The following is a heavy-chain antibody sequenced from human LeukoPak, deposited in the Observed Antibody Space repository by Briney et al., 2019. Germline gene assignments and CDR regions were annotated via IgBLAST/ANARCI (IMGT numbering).Heavy chain of an antibody. Sequence: SVKVSCKASGGTFSSYAISWARQAPGQGLEWMGGIIPIFGTANYAQKFQGRVTITTDESTSTAYMELSSLRSEDTAVYYCARGGQLWLRYYYYYMDVWGKGTTVTVSS. CDR1: GGTFSSYA. D-gene: IGHD5-18*01. CDR2: IIPIFGTA. V-gene: IGHV1-69*05. CDR3: ARGGQLWLRYYYYYMDV. J-gene: IGHJ6*03.